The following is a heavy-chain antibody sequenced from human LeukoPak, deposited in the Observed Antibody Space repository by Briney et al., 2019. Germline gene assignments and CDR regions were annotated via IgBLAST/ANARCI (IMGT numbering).Heavy chain of an antibody. V-gene: IGHV3-43*02. CDR2: ISGDGGST. CDR1: GFTFDDYA. D-gene: IGHD3-22*01. J-gene: IGHJ3*02. CDR3: AKAPATMIVVAVAFDI. Sequence: GGSLRLSCAASGFTFDDYAMHWVRQAPGKGLEWVSLISGDGGSTYYADPVKGRFTISRDNSKNSLYLQMNSLRTEDTALYYCAKAPATMIVVAVAFDIWGQGTMVTVSS.